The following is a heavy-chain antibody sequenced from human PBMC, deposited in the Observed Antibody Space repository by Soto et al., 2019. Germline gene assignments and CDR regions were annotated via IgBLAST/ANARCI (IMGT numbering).Heavy chain of an antibody. CDR3: ARASRIIRRVPTLREAIPGIVQY. J-gene: IGHJ4*02. CDR2: ISPETGRT. V-gene: IGHV1-2*02. Sequence: QVHLVQSGAEVKKPGASVKVSCKASGYTFSDYFLNWVRQAPGQGLEWMGWISPETGRTNHAQKFEGRVTMTADISITTAYLDLGSLGSDDTAVYYCARASRIIRRVPTLREAIPGIVQYWGQGTLVSVSP. CDR1: GYTFSDYF. D-gene: IGHD2-21*01.